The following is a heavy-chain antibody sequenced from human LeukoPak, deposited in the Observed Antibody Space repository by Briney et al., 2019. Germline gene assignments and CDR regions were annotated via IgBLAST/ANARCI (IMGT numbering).Heavy chain of an antibody. CDR2: IYYSGST. CDR3: ARAMRRRPDAFDI. J-gene: IGHJ3*02. CDR1: GGSISSYH. Sequence: SETLSLTCTVSGGSISSYHWSWIRQPPGKGLEWIGYIYYSGSTNYNPSLKSRVTISVDTSKNQFSLKLSSVTAADTAVYYCARAMRRRPDAFDIWGQGTMVTVSS. V-gene: IGHV4-59*01.